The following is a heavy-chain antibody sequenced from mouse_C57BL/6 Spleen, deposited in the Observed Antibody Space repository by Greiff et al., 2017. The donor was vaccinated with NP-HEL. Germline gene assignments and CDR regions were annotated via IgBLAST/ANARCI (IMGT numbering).Heavy chain of an antibody. D-gene: IGHD2-5*01. Sequence: VQVVESGPGLVAPSQSLSITCTVSGFSLTSYAISWVRQPPGKGLEWLGVIWTGGGTNYNSALKSRLSISKDNSKSQVFLKMNSLQTDDTARYYCARNYYSNYEGAWFAYWGQGTLVTVSA. CDR1: GFSLTSYA. CDR2: IWTGGGT. CDR3: ARNYYSNYEGAWFAY. J-gene: IGHJ3*01. V-gene: IGHV2-9-1*01.